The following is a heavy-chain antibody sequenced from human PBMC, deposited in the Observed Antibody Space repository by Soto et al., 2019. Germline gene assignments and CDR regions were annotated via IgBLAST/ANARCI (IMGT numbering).Heavy chain of an antibody. CDR1: GFTFNDYY. D-gene: IGHD3-10*01. V-gene: IGHV3-11*01. J-gene: IGHJ4*02. Sequence: GGSLRLSCAASGFTFNDYYMSWIRQAPGKGLEWVSYIGNSGGDIYYADSVKGRFTISRDNAKNSLYLQMNSLRAEDTAVYYCARRFNNFDYWGQGTLVTVSS. CDR3: ARRFNNFDY. CDR2: IGNSGGDI.